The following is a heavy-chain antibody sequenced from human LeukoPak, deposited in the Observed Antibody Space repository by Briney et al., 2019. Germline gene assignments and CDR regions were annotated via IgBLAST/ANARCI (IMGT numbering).Heavy chain of an antibody. D-gene: IGHD3-22*01. J-gene: IGHJ6*02. Sequence: GGSLRLPCAASGFTFSSYGMHWVRQAPGKGLEWVAVIWYDGSNKYYADSVKGRFTISRDNSKNTLYLQMNSLRAEDTAVYYCARVLLPLYGMDVWGQGTTVTVSS. CDR2: IWYDGSNK. CDR1: GFTFSSYG. CDR3: ARVLLPLYGMDV. V-gene: IGHV3-33*01.